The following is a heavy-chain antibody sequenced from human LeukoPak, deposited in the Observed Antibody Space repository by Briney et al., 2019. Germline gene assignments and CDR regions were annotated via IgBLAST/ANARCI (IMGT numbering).Heavy chain of an antibody. CDR1: GFTFSSYG. J-gene: IGHJ5*02. CDR3: ARLGRKGSSWYNWFDP. D-gene: IGHD6-13*01. Sequence: GGSLRLSCAASGFTFSSYGMHWVRQAPGKGLEWVAVTWYDGSNKYYADSVKGRFTISRDNSKNTLYLQMNSLRAEDTAVYYCARLGRKGSSWYNWFDPWGQGTLVTVSS. V-gene: IGHV3-33*01. CDR2: TWYDGSNK.